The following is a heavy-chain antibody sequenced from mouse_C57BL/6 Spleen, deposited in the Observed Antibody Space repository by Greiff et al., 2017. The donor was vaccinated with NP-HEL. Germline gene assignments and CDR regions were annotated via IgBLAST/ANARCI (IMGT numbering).Heavy chain of an antibody. CDR3: VRRGWLLPLAMDY. CDR2: IRSKSNNYAT. V-gene: IGHV10-1*01. J-gene: IGHJ4*01. CDR1: GFSFNTYA. Sequence: EVKLVESGGGLVQPKGSLKLSCAASGFSFNTYAMNWVRQAPGKGLEWVAHIRSKSNNYATYYADSVKDRFTISRDDSESMLYLQMNNLKTEDTAMYYCVRRGWLLPLAMDYWGQGTSVTVSS. D-gene: IGHD2-3*01.